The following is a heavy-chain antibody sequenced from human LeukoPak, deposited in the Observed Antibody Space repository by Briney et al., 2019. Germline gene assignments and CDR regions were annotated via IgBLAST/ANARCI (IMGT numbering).Heavy chain of an antibody. D-gene: IGHD2-21*01. CDR1: GFTFSRYS. Sequence: GGSLRLSCVASGFTFSRYSMDWVRQAPGKGLEWVAATSSSDAGTYHADSVRGRFTISRDNSKNTLYLQMNSLRAEDAAVYFCAKAPVTSCRGAYCYPFDSWGQGTLVTVSS. CDR2: TSSSDAGT. V-gene: IGHV3-23*01. CDR3: AKAPVTSCRGAYCYPFDS. J-gene: IGHJ4*02.